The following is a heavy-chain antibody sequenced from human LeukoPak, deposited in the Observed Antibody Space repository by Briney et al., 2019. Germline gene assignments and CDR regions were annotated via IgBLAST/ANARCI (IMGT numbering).Heavy chain of an antibody. CDR2: INPSSGDT. V-gene: IGHV1-2*06. CDR1: GGTFSSYA. Sequence: ASVKVSCKASGGTFSSYAISWVRQAPGQGLEWMGRINPSSGDTNYAQKFQGRVTMTRDTSISTAYMELSRLRSDDTAVYYCARDYCSSTSCLFDYWGQGTLVTVSS. D-gene: IGHD2-2*01. J-gene: IGHJ4*02. CDR3: ARDYCSSTSCLFDY.